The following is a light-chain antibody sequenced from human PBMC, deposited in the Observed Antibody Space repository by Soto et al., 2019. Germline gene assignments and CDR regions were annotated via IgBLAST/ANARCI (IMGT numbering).Light chain of an antibody. Sequence: DIQMTQSPSTLSASVGDRVTITCRASQSISSWLAWYHQKPGKAPKLLIYDASSLESGVPSRFSGSGSGTEFTLTISSLQPDDFATYYCQQYNSYLITFGQGKRLEIK. CDR1: QSISSW. CDR2: DAS. CDR3: QQYNSYLIT. J-gene: IGKJ5*01. V-gene: IGKV1-5*01.